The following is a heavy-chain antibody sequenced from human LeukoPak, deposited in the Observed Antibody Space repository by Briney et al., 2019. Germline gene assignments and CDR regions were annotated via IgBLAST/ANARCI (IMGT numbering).Heavy chain of an antibody. CDR1: GFTFSSYA. CDR3: AREFYDYVWGSYLPYYFDY. Sequence: GGSLRLSCAASGFTFSSYAMHWVRQAPGKGLEWVAVISYDGSNKYYADSVKGRFTISRDNSKNTLYLQMNSLRAEDTAVYYCAREFYDYVWGSYLPYYFDYWGQGTLVTVSS. CDR2: ISYDGSNK. J-gene: IGHJ4*02. D-gene: IGHD3-16*02. V-gene: IGHV3-30-3*01.